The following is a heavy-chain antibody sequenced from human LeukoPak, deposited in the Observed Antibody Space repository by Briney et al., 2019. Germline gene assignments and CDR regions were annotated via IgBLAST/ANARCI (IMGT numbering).Heavy chain of an antibody. J-gene: IGHJ4*02. CDR3: AKMVREFYTISYYFDY. CDR2: ISGSGAGT. CDR1: GFTFSSYA. V-gene: IGHV3-23*01. D-gene: IGHD2-8*01. Sequence: PGESLRLSCAVSGFTFSSYAMNWVRQAPGKGLEWVSGISGSGAGTYYADSVKGRFTISRDNSKNTLYLQMNSLRAEDTAVYYCAKMVREFYTISYYFDYWGQGTLVTVSS.